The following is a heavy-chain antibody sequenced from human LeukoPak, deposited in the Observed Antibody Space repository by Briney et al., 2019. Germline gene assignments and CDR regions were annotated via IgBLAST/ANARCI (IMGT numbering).Heavy chain of an antibody. Sequence: SETLSLTCNVSGASISSGSNYWGWIRQSPGKTLEWIGSNYSSGSTYYNPSLKSRVIILIDTSKNHFSLTLSSVTAAVTAMYYCARSDGYGLVGIWGQGTMVTVSS. CDR2: NYSSGST. J-gene: IGHJ3*02. CDR1: GASISSGSNY. D-gene: IGHD3-10*01. V-gene: IGHV4-39*07. CDR3: ARSDGYGLVGI.